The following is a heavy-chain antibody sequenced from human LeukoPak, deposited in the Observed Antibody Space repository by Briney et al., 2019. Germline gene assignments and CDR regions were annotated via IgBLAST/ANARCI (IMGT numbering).Heavy chain of an antibody. V-gene: IGHV3-30*04. Sequence: PGGSLRLSCAASGFTFSSYAMSWVRQAPGKGLEWVAVISHDGFNQKYADSVKGRFTVSRDNSENMQFLQMNALRPEDTAVYYCARDGAARLLRYYYYMDVWGKGTTVTVS. CDR2: ISHDGFNQ. D-gene: IGHD6-6*01. CDR1: GFTFSSYA. CDR3: ARDGAARLLRYYYYMDV. J-gene: IGHJ6*03.